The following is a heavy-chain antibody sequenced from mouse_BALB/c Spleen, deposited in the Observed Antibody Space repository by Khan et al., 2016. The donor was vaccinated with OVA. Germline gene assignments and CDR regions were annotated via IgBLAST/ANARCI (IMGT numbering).Heavy chain of an antibody. D-gene: IGHD2-13*01. CDR1: GYTFSVYW. J-gene: IGHJ1*01. V-gene: IGHV1-7*01. CDR3: ARRSFYGDLWYFDV. Sequence: VQLQESGAELAKPGASVKMSCKASGYTFSVYWMYWLKQGPGQGLEWIGYINPNTGYSDYNQRFKDKATLTADKSSTTAYMQLSSLTSEDSAVYYCARRSFYGDLWYFDVWGAGTTVTVS. CDR2: INPNTGYS.